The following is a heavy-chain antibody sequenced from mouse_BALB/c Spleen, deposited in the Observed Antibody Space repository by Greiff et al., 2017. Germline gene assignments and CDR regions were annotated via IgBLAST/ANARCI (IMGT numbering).Heavy chain of an antibody. Sequence: VQLKQSGGGLVKPGGSLKLSCAASGFTFSSYAMSWVRQTPEKRLEWVASISSGGSTYYPDSVKGRFTISRDNARNILYLQMSSLRSEDTAMYYCARGGYSSAWFAYWGQGTLVTVSA. V-gene: IGHV5-6-5*01. CDR3: ARGGYSSAWFAY. D-gene: IGHD1-2*01. CDR1: GFTFSSYA. J-gene: IGHJ3*01. CDR2: ISSGGST.